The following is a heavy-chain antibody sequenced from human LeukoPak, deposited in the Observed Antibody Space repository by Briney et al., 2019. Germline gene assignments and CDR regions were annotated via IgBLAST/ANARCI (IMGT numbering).Heavy chain of an antibody. J-gene: IGHJ4*02. V-gene: IGHV1-8*01. CDR2: MNPNSGNT. CDR1: GYTFTTYD. D-gene: IGHD3-3*01. Sequence: ASVKVSCKASGYTFTTYDINWVRQATGQGLEWMGWMNPNSGNTGYAQKFQGRVTMTRNTSMSTAYMELNSLRSEDTAVYYCARVGYDFWSGYQSGEIDYWGQGTLVTVSS. CDR3: ARVGYDFWSGYQSGEIDY.